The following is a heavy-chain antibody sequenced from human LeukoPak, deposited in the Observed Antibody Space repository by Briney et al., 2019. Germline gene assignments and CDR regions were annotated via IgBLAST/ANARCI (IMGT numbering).Heavy chain of an antibody. CDR2: ISSSSSYI. CDR3: ARDNEDTVTSSLDY. D-gene: IGHD4-11*01. Sequence: GGSLRLSCAASGFTFSSYSMNWVRQAPGKGLEWVSSISSSSSYIYYADSVKGRFTISRDKAKNSLYPQMNSLRAEDTAVYYCARDNEDTVTSSLDYWGQGTLVTVSS. CDR1: GFTFSSYS. V-gene: IGHV3-21*01. J-gene: IGHJ4*02.